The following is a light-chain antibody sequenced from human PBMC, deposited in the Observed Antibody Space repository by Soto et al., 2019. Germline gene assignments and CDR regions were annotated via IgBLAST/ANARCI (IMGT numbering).Light chain of an antibody. Sequence: AIRMTQSPSSFSASTGDGVTITCRASQGISSYLAWYQQKPGRAPKLLIYAASTLQSGVPSRFSGSGSGTDFTLTISCLQSEDFATYYWRQYDSYPRTFGQGPKVEIK. J-gene: IGKJ1*01. V-gene: IGKV1-8*01. CDR1: QGISSY. CDR2: AAS. CDR3: RQYDSYPRT.